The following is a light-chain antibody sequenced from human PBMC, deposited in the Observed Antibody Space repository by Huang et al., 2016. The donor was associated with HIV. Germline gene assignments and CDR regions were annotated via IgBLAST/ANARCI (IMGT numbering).Light chain of an antibody. Sequence: EIVLTQSPGPLSLSPGERATLSCGASQTVSNNFLAWYQHKPGQAPRLLIHAASSRATGIPDSFSGSGSRRDFNLTISRLEPEDFAVYYCHQYGTSVGTFGPGTKVDVK. CDR2: AAS. V-gene: IGKV3-20*01. CDR3: HQYGTSVGT. CDR1: QTVSNNF. J-gene: IGKJ1*01.